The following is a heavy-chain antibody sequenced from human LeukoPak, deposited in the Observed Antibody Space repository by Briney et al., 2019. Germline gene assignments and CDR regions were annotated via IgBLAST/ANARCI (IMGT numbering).Heavy chain of an antibody. CDR1: GYTFTRFT. CDR2: INTNTGNP. V-gene: IGHV7-4-1*02. J-gene: IGHJ4*02. D-gene: IGHD1-26*01. Sequence: GASVKLSCKASGYTFTRFTMNWVRQAPGQGLEWLGWINTNTGNPTYAQGFTGRLIMSLDTSVSTAYLQISDLQAEDTAVYYCARELGPYYRSLDYWGQGTLVTVSS. CDR3: ARELGPYYRSLDY.